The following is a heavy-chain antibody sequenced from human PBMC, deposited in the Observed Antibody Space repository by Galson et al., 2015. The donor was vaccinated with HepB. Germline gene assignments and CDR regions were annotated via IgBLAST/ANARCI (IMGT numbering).Heavy chain of an antibody. V-gene: IGHV3-23*01. CDR2: ISDSGDTT. CDR1: GFSFFDYA. D-gene: IGHD1/OR15-1a*01. J-gene: IGHJ6*02. CDR3: AKELFSLREYKVGEIVPSEQYGIDV. Sequence: SLRLSCATSGFSFFDYAMSWVRQAPGKGLEWVSVISDSGDTTNYADSVKGRFIISRDKSKNILYLQMNSLRDEDTAVYYCAKELFSLREYKVGEIVPSEQYGIDVWGQGTTVTVSS.